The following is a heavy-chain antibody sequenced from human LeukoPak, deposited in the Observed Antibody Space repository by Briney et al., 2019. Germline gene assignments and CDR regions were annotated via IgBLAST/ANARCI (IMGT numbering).Heavy chain of an antibody. CDR1: GGTFSSYA. Sequence: SVKVSCKASGGTFSSYAISWVRQAPGQGLEWMGRIIPILGIANYAQKFQGRVTITADKSTSTAYMELSSLRFEDTAVYYCAREDYDILTGYYGPSQGRGGANYWGQGTLVTVSS. CDR3: AREDYDILTGYYGPSQGRGGANY. J-gene: IGHJ4*02. V-gene: IGHV1-69*04. D-gene: IGHD3-9*01. CDR2: IIPILGIA.